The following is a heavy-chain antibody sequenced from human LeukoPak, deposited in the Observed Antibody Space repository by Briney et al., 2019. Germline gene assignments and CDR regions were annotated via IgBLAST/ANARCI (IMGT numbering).Heavy chain of an antibody. CDR3: ARDLELSAVYYFDS. CDR2: ISAGSEK. J-gene: IGHJ4*02. D-gene: IGHD3-3*01. V-gene: IGHV3-30*04. Sequence: GGSLRLSCEASGFTFSIFPMHWVRQAPGKGLEWVALISAGSEKYYADSVKGRFIISRDNSKNMLYLQMTSLRADDTAVYYCARDLELSAVYYFDSWGQGTLVIVSS. CDR1: GFTFSIFP.